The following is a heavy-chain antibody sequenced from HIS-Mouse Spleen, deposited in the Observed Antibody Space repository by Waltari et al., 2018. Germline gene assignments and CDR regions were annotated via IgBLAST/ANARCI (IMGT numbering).Heavy chain of an antibody. J-gene: IGHJ5*02. CDR3: ARGIEYSSSVWFDP. D-gene: IGHD6-6*01. CDR2: IYYSGST. CDR1: GGSISSYY. V-gene: IGHV4-59*01. Sequence: QVQLQESGPGLVKPSETLSLTCTVSGGSISSYYWSWIRQPPGKGLEWIGYIYYSGSTNHNPSLKSRVTISVDTSKNQFSLKLSSVTAADTAVYYCARGIEYSSSVWFDPWGQGTLVTVSS.